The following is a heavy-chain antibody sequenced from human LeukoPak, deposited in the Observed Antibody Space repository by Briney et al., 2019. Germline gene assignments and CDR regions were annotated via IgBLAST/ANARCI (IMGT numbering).Heavy chain of an antibody. CDR1: GFTFTTFW. V-gene: IGHV3-21*01. D-gene: IGHD2-15*01. J-gene: IGHJ4*02. CDR2: ISSSSSYI. Sequence: KTGGSLRLSCAASGFTFTTFWMSWVRQAPGKGLEWVSSISSSSSYIYYADSVKGRFTISRDNAKNSLYLQMNSLRAEDTAVYYCASCSGGSCYSGRIDYWGQGTLVTVSS. CDR3: ASCSGGSCYSGRIDY.